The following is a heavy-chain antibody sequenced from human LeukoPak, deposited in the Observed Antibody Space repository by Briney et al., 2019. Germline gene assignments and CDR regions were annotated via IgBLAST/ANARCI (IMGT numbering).Heavy chain of an antibody. CDR1: GFTFSSYA. D-gene: IGHD3-3*01. V-gene: IGHV3-23*01. CDR3: AKGFVYYDFWSGYSDAFDI. CDR2: ISGSGGST. Sequence: GGSLRLSCAASGFTFSSYAMSWVRQAPGKGLEWVSAISGSGGSTYYADSVKGRFTISRDNSKNTLYLQMNSLRAEDTAVYYCAKGFVYYDFWSGYSDAFDIWGQGTMVTVSS. J-gene: IGHJ3*02.